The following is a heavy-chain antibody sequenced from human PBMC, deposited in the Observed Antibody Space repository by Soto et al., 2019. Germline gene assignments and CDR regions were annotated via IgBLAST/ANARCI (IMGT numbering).Heavy chain of an antibody. CDR2: IIPIFGTA. D-gene: IGHD3-10*01. CDR1: GGTFSSYA. CDR3: ARDRGFTMVRGAKGPFDY. Sequence: QVQLVQSGAEVKKPGSSVKVSCKASGGTFSSYAISWVRQAPGRGLEWMGGIIPIFGTANYAQKFQGRVTITADESTSTAYMEMRSLRSEDTAVYYCARDRGFTMVRGAKGPFDYWGQGTLVTVSS. J-gene: IGHJ4*02. V-gene: IGHV1-69*01.